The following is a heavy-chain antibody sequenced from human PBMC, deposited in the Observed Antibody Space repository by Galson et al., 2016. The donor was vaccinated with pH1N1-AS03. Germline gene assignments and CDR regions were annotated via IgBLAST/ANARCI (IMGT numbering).Heavy chain of an antibody. CDR3: ARHRSATYSAVSDV. J-gene: IGHJ3*01. D-gene: IGHD4-11*01. CDR1: GNSFNTYW. Sequence: QSGAEVKKPGESLNISCKGSGNSFNTYWITWVRQMPGKGPEWMGVIYPGDSDTRYSPSFQGQVTISADKSISTAYLQWSSLKASDTAMYYCARHRSATYSAVSDVWGQGKVVSVSS. V-gene: IGHV5-51*01. CDR2: IYPGDSDT.